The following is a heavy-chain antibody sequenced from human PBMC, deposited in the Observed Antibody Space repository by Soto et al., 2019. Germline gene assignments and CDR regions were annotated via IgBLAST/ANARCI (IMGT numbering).Heavy chain of an antibody. D-gene: IGHD3-10*01. CDR3: ASSSRSREAGDYYFDY. CDR1: GYSFTSYW. J-gene: IGHJ4*02. V-gene: IGHV5-10-1*01. CDR2: IDPGDSYP. Sequence: EVQLVQSGAEVKKPGESLRISCKGSGYSFTSYWITWVRQMPEKGLEWMGKIDPGDSYPSYSPSFQGHVTVSADRSISTAYLQWSSLKASDTAMYYCASSSRSREAGDYYFDYWGQGTLVTVSS.